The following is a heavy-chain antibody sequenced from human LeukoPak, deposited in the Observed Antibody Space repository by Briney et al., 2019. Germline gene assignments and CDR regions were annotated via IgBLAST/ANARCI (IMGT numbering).Heavy chain of an antibody. CDR2: IWYDGSNK. CDR1: GFTFSSYG. D-gene: IGHD4-23*01. V-gene: IGHV3-33*01. CDR3: ARDKYGGPGGFFDY. J-gene: IGHJ4*02. Sequence: PGGSLRLSRAASGFTFSSYGMHWVRQAPGKGLEWVAVIWYDGSNKYYADSVKGRFTISRDNSKNTLYLQMNSLRAEDTAVYYCARDKYGGPGGFFDYWGQGTLVTVSS.